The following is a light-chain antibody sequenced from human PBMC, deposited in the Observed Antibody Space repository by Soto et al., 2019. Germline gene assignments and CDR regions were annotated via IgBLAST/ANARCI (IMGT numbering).Light chain of an antibody. CDR3: QTWGTGIHV. CDR2: LNSDGSH. CDR1: SGHSSYA. J-gene: IGLJ1*01. V-gene: IGLV4-69*01. Sequence: QSVLPQSPSASASLGASVKLTCTLSSGHSSYAIAWHQQQPEKGPRYLMKLNSDGSHSKGDGIPDRFSGSSSGAERYLTISSLQSEDEADYYCQTWGTGIHVFGTGTKLTVL.